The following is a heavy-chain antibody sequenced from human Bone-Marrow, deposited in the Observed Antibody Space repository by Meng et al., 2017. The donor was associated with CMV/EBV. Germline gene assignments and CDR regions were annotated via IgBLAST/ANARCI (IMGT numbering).Heavy chain of an antibody. CDR1: GFTFSSYS. D-gene: IGHD5-24*01. Sequence: GESLKISCAASGFTFSSYSMNWVRQAPGKGLEWVSYISSSSSDISYAASVKGRFTISRDNAKNSLYLQMNSLRAEDTSVYYCARVVDGYNWGCDIWGQGTMVTVSS. CDR2: ISSSSSDI. CDR3: ARVVDGYNWGCDI. J-gene: IGHJ3*02. V-gene: IGHV3-21*01.